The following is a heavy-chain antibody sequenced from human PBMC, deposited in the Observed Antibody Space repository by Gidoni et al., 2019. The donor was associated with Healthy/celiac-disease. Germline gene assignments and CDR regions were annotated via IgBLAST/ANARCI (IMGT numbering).Heavy chain of an antibody. Sequence: QVQLVQSGAEVKKTGSSVKVSCKASGGTFSSYAISWVRQAPGQGLEWMGGNIPIFGTANYAQKCQGRVTITADESTSTAYMELSSLRSEDTAVYYCASGEDYYDSSGYYYWGQGTLVTVSS. CDR1: GGTFSSYA. J-gene: IGHJ4*02. CDR3: ASGEDYYDSSGYYY. V-gene: IGHV1-69*01. CDR2: NIPIFGTA. D-gene: IGHD3-22*01.